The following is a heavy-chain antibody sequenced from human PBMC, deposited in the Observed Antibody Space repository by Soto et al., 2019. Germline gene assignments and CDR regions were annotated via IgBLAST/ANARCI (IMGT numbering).Heavy chain of an antibody. Sequence: EVQLLESGGGLVQPGGSLRLSCAASGFTFSSYAMSWVRQAPGQGLDWVSSISGSGTSTYYADSVKGRFTISRDNSKNTLYLQMNSLRAEDTALYYCAKDLVVYAITDPFDIWGQGTMVTVSS. CDR3: AKDLVVYAITDPFDI. D-gene: IGHD2-8*02. V-gene: IGHV3-23*01. CDR1: GFTFSSYA. J-gene: IGHJ3*02. CDR2: ISGSGTST.